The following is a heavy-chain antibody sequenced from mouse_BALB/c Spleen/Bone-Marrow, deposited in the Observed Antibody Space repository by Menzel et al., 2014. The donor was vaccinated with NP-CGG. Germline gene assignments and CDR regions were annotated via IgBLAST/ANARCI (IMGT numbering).Heavy chain of an antibody. CDR1: GFTFSNYG. Sequence: EVQLVESAGGLVKSGGSLKLSCAASGFTFSNYGMSWVRQTPEKRLEWVATISGGGSYTFYSDSVKGRFTISRDNAKNNLYLQLSSLRSEDTALYYCARHAYYDQTEVSFVYWGQGTLVTVSA. CDR2: ISGGGSYT. J-gene: IGHJ3*01. V-gene: IGHV5-9-2*01. D-gene: IGHD2-4*01. CDR3: ARHAYYDQTEVSFVY.